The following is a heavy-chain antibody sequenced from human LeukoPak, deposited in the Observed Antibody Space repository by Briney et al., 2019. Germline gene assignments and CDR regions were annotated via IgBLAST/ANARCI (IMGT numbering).Heavy chain of an antibody. D-gene: IGHD5-18*01. J-gene: IGHJ4*02. CDR1: GGSMSSYY. CDR2: IYYSGST. Sequence: PSETLSLTCTVSGGSMSSYYWSWIRQPPGKGLEWIGYIYYSGSTNYNPSLKSRVTIPVDTSKNQFSLKLSSVTAADTAVYYCARVSDTAMVLGFDYWGQGTLVTVSS. V-gene: IGHV4-59*01. CDR3: ARVSDTAMVLGFDY.